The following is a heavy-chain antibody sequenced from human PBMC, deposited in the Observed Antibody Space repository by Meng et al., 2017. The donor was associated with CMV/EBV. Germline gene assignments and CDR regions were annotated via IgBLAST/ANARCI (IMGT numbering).Heavy chain of an antibody. CDR2: ISYDGRNK. J-gene: IGHJ4*02. CDR1: GFTFRNYA. Sequence: GESLKISCAVSGFTFRNYAMHWVRQAPGKGLEWVAVISYDGRNKYYADSVRGRFTIYRDNSKNTVYLQMNRLTPEDTAVYYCARGGIFNGNSIYIDYWGQGSLVTVSS. CDR3: ARGGIFNGNSIYIDY. V-gene: IGHV3-30*04. D-gene: IGHD4-23*01.